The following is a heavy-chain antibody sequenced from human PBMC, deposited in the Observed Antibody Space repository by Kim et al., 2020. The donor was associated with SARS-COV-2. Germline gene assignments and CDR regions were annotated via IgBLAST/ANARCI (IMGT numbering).Heavy chain of an antibody. J-gene: IGHJ4*02. CDR3: ARTGTTLREFDS. CDR1: GYSFTSYA. CDR2: INAVNGNT. D-gene: IGHD1-7*01. Sequence: SVKVSCKASGYSFTSYAMQWVRQAPGQRLEWMGWINAVNGNTKYSQKFQGRVTITRDTSASTAYMDLSSLRSEDTAVYYCARTGTTLREFDSWGQGTLVTVSS. V-gene: IGHV1-3*01.